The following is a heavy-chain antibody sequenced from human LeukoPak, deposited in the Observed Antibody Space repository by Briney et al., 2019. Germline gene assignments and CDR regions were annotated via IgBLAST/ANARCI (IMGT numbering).Heavy chain of an antibody. CDR2: ISVSGGST. CDR1: GFTFSSYA. D-gene: IGHD4-23*01. CDR3: AKDDYGGNSWD. Sequence: GGSLRLSCAASGFTFSSYAMSWVRQAPGKGLEWVSAISVSGGSTYYADSVKGRFTISRDNSKNTMYLQMNSLRAEDTAVYYCAKDDYGGNSWDWGQGTLVTVSS. V-gene: IGHV3-23*01. J-gene: IGHJ4*02.